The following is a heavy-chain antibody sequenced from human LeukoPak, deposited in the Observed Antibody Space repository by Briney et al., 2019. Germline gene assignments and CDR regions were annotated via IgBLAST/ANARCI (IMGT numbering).Heavy chain of an antibody. D-gene: IGHD5-12*01. CDR1: GYSISSGYY. V-gene: IGHV4-61*01. CDR3: ARVVYSGYDFRGAMDV. CDR2: IYYTGST. Sequence: NPSETLSLTCTVSGYSISSGYYWSWIRQPPGKGLEWIGYIYYTGSTNHNPSLKSRVTISVDTSKNQFSLKLSSVTAADTAVYYCARVVYSGYDFRGAMDVWGKGTTVTVSS. J-gene: IGHJ6*03.